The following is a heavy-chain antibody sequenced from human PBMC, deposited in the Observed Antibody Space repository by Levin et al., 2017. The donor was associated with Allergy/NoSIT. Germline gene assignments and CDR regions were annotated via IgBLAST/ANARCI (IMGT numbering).Heavy chain of an antibody. J-gene: IGHJ6*02. CDR1: GFTFSTYD. Sequence: PGESLKISCEASGFTFSTYDMHWVRQVAGRRLEWVSAIGTASDTYYGDSVKGRFTTSRENAKNSLYLQMSRLGAGDTGVYYCAREGFGDLGMWNGMDVWGQGTTVTVSS. V-gene: IGHV3-13*01. CDR3: AREGFGDLGMWNGMDV. CDR2: IGTASDT. D-gene: IGHD3-16*01.